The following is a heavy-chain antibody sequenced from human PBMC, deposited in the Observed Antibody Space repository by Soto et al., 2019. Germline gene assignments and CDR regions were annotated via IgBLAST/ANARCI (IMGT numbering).Heavy chain of an antibody. Sequence: QAQLVQSGSEVREPGASVKVSCKASGYPFTTYGITWVRQAPGQGLEWLGWISAYTDNTNYAQNLQGRVTMTTDTSTSTAYMELRSLRSDDTAVYYCARAATGSYHSAYWGQGTVVTVSA. D-gene: IGHD3-10*01. J-gene: IGHJ4*02. CDR3: ARAATGSYHSAY. CDR1: GYPFTTYG. V-gene: IGHV1-18*04. CDR2: ISAYTDNT.